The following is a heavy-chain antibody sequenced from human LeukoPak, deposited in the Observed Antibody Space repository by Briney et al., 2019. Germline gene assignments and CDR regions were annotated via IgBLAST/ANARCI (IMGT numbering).Heavy chain of an antibody. CDR2: ISSSSTI. CDR3: ARGARVTAGYYYYYMDV. Sequence: GSLRLSCAASGFTFSSYSMNWVRQAPGKGLEWVSYISSSSTIYYADSVKGRFTISRDNAKNSPYLQMNSLRAEDTAVYYCARGARVTAGYYYYYMDVWGKGTTVTVSS. CDR1: GFTFSSYS. D-gene: IGHD2-21*02. J-gene: IGHJ6*03. V-gene: IGHV3-48*01.